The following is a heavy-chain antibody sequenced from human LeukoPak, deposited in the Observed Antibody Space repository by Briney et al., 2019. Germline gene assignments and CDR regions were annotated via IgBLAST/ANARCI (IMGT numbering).Heavy chain of an antibody. V-gene: IGHV1-69*04. CDR1: GGTFSSYA. CDR2: IIPILGIA. Sequence: SVKVSCKASGGTFSSYAISWVRQAPGQGLEWMGSIIPILGIANYAQKFQGRVTITADKSTSTAYMELSSLRSEDTAVYYCARPGGDSSSTFDYWGQGTLVTVSS. CDR3: ARPGGDSSSTFDY. J-gene: IGHJ4*02. D-gene: IGHD6-6*01.